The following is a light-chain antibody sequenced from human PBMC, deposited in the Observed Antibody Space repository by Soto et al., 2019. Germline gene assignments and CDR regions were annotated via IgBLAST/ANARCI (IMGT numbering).Light chain of an antibody. J-gene: IGKJ5*01. CDR3: KQYNNWPIT. Sequence: EIVMTQSPATLSVSPGERATLSCRASQSVSSNLAWYQQKPGPAPRLLIYGASTRATGIPARFSGSGSGTEFTLTIRSLQSEDFACYYCKQYNNWPITFGQGKRLEIK. CDR2: GAS. CDR1: QSVSSN. V-gene: IGKV3-15*01.